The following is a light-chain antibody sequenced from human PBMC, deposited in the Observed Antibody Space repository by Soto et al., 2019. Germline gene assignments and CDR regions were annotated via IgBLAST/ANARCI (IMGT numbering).Light chain of an antibody. Sequence: QSALTQSPSASASLGASVKLTCTLSSGHSSYAIAWHQQHPEKGPRYLMKLNSAGSHSKGDGIPDRFSGSSSGAERYLTISSLQSEDEAGYYCQTWGTGIQVFGGGTQLTVL. J-gene: IGLJ2*01. CDR2: LNSAGSH. CDR3: QTWGTGIQV. V-gene: IGLV4-69*01. CDR1: SGHSSYA.